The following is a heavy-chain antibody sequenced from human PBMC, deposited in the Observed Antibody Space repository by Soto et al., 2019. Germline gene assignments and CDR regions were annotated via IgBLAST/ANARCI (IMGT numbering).Heavy chain of an antibody. CDR2: IYYSGST. CDR1: GGSISSSSYY. CDR3: ASGRTTVTYYYYYMDV. Sequence: PSETLSLTCTVSGGSISSSSYYWGWIRQPPRKGLEWIGSIYYSGSTYYNPSLKSRVTISVDTSKNQFSLKLSSVTAADTAVYYCASGRTTVTYYYYYMDVWGKGTTVTVSS. J-gene: IGHJ6*03. V-gene: IGHV4-39*01. D-gene: IGHD4-17*01.